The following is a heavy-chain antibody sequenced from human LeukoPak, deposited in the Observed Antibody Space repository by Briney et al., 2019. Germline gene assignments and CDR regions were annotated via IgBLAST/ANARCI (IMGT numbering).Heavy chain of an antibody. V-gene: IGHV1-2*02. D-gene: IGHD6-13*01. CDR3: ARGGYSSSLYDY. CDR2: INPINPNSDDI. Sequence: ASVKVSCKASGYTFTGYYMHWVRQAPGQGLEWMGWINPINPNSDDINYAQKFRGRVTMTRDTSISTAYMELSSLRSDATALYYCARGGYSSSLYDYWGQGTLVTVSS. J-gene: IGHJ4*02. CDR1: GYTFTGYY.